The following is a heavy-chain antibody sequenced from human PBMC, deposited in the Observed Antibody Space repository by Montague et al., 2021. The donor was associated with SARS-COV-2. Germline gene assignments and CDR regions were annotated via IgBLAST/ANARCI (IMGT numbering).Heavy chain of an antibody. V-gene: IGHV4-39*01. CDR2: FYYSGST. CDR1: GGSISSSSYY. J-gene: IGHJ6*02. D-gene: IGHD3-16*02. Sequence: SETLSLTCTVSGGSISSSSYYWGWIRQPPGKGLEWIGTFYYSGSTYYNPSLKSRLTISVDTSKNQFSLNLSSVTAADTAVYSCARHSALGGGLPLGELSFAYDYYYYGMDVWGQGTTVTVPS. CDR3: ARHSALGGGLPLGELSFAYDYYYYGMDV.